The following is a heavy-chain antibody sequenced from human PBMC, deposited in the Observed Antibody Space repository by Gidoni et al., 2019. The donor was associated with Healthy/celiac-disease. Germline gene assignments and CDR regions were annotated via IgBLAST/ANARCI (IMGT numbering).Heavy chain of an antibody. CDR2: ISYDGSNK. Sequence: QVQLVESGGGVVQPGRSLRLSWSASGFTFSSYAMHWVRQAPGKGLEWVAVISYDGSNKYYADSVKGRFTISRDNSKNTLYLQMNSLRAEDTAVYYCARGSGHYYYGMDVWGQGTTVTVSS. CDR1: GFTFSSYA. V-gene: IGHV3-30-3*01. J-gene: IGHJ6*02. CDR3: ARGSGHYYYGMDV.